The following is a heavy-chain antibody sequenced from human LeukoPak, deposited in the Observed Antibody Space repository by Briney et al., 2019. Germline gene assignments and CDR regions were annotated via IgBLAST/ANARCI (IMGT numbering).Heavy chain of an antibody. CDR1: GFTFISFA. CDR2: ISRTGVAT. V-gene: IGHV3-23*01. Sequence: GGSLRLSCAASGFTFISFAMSWVRQAPGKGLEWVSTISRTGVATYYANSVKGRFTISRDNSKNTVYLQMNSLRAEDTAVYYCAKHSHDGSAPYYEVQFDSWGQGTLVTVSS. J-gene: IGHJ4*02. D-gene: IGHD3-22*01. CDR3: AKHSHDGSAPYYEVQFDS.